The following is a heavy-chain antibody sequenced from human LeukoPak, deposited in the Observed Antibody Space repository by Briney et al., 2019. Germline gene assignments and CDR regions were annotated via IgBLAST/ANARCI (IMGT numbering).Heavy chain of an antibody. CDR2: IYYSGST. CDR3: TRQRGSGHWYFDL. Sequence: SETLSLTCSVSGDSIISSNYYWGWIRQPPGKGLEWIGSIYYSGSTYYNPSLESRVTISVDTSKNQFSLKLTSMTAADTAVYYCTRQRGSGHWYFDLWGRGTLVTVSS. V-gene: IGHV4-39*01. D-gene: IGHD6-19*01. CDR1: GDSIISSNYY. J-gene: IGHJ2*01.